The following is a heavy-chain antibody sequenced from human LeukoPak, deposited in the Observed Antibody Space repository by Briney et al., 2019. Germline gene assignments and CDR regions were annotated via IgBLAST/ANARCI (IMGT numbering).Heavy chain of an antibody. D-gene: IGHD4-23*01. Sequence: SETLSLTCAVYGGSFSDYYWSWIRQPPGKGLEWIGSIYHSGSTYYNPSLKSRVTISVDTSKNQFSLKLSSVTAADTAVYYRARDSAMVVTGYWGQGTLVTVSS. CDR1: GGSFSDYY. CDR2: IYHSGST. J-gene: IGHJ4*02. V-gene: IGHV4-34*01. CDR3: ARDSAMVVTGY.